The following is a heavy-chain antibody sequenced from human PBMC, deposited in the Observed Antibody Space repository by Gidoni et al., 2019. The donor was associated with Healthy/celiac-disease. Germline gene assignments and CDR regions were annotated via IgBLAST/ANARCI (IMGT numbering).Heavy chain of an antibody. CDR1: GFTLSSYG. CDR3: ARVKDYTNAFDI. CDR2: IWYDGSNK. J-gene: IGHJ3*02. V-gene: IGHV3-33*01. Sequence: QVQLVESGGGVVQPGRSLRLSCAASGFTLSSYGMHWVRQAPGKGLEWVAVIWYDGSNKYYADSVKGRFTISRDNSKNTLYLQMNSLRAEDTAVYYCARVKDYTNAFDIWGQGTMVTVSS. D-gene: IGHD2-2*02.